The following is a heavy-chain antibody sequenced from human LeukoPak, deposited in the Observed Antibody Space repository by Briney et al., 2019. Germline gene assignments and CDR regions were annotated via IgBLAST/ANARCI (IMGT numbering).Heavy chain of an antibody. Sequence: ASVKVSLKASGYTFTGYYIHWVRQAPGRGPDWMGWINPNSGGTNYAQKFQGRVTMTRDTSISTADMELSGLKSDDTAVYYCARGGLMYYFDYWGQGTLVAVSS. J-gene: IGHJ4*02. CDR1: GYTFTGYY. V-gene: IGHV1-2*02. CDR3: ARGGLMYYFDY. D-gene: IGHD1-26*01. CDR2: INPNSGGT.